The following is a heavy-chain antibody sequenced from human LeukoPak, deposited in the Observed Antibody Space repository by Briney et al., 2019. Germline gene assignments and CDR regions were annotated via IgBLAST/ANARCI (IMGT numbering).Heavy chain of an antibody. CDR3: AKDHLWLANWFDP. CDR2: ISYDGSNK. Sequence: PGGSLRLSCAASGFTFSSYGMHWVRQAPGKGLEWVAVISYDGSNKYYADSVKGRFTISKDNSKNTLYLQMNGLRAEDTAVYYCAKDHLWLANWFDPWGQGTLVTVSS. CDR1: GFTFSSYG. D-gene: IGHD5-24*01. V-gene: IGHV3-30*18. J-gene: IGHJ5*02.